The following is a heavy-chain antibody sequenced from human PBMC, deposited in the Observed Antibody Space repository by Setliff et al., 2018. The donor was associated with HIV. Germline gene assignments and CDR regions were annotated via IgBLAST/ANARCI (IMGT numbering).Heavy chain of an antibody. CDR1: GGSLSGHY. Sequence: PSETLSLTCAVYGGSLSGHYWSWIRQPPGKGLEWIGESNHVGSTYYNPSLKSRVTISVDTSKNQFSLKLSSVTAADTAVYYCARHGGRGLRRYYMDVWGKGTTVTVSS. CDR3: ARHGGRGLRRYYMDV. CDR2: SNHVGST. V-gene: IGHV4-34*01. J-gene: IGHJ6*03. D-gene: IGHD3-10*01.